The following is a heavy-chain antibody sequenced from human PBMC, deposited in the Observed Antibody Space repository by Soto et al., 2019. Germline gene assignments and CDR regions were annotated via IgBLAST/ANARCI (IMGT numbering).Heavy chain of an antibody. Sequence: SETLSLTCTVSGGSISSGGYYWSWIRQHPGKGLEWIGYIYYSGSTYYNPSLESRVTISVDTSKNQFSLKLSSVTAADTAVYYCARAYYYDSSGYYWYFDLWGRGTLVTVSS. J-gene: IGHJ2*01. CDR2: IYYSGST. V-gene: IGHV4-31*03. CDR1: GGSISSGGYY. D-gene: IGHD3-22*01. CDR3: ARAYYYDSSGYYWYFDL.